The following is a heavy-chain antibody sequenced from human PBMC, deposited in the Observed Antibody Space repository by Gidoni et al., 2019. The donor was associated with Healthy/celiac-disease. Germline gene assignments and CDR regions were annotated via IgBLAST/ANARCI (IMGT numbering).Heavy chain of an antibody. CDR3: ATSALAAAGIDDYYGMDV. Sequence: QVQLQDSGPGLVKPSQTPSPTCTVFGASISSGSSHWSWIRAPAGKGLGWIGRIYTSGCTTNNPSHKSRVTITLDTANTKFSLKLSSVTAADKDVYFCATSALAAAGIDDYYGMDVWGQGTTVTVSS. CDR2: IYTSGCT. D-gene: IGHD6-13*01. CDR1: GASISSGSSH. V-gene: IGHV4-61*02. J-gene: IGHJ6*02.